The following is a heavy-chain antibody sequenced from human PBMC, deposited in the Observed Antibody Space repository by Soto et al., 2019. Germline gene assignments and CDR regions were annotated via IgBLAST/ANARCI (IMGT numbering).Heavy chain of an antibody. Sequence: QVQLQESGPGLVKPSQTLSLTCTVSGGSTSSDNYWSWIRQPPGEGLEWIGHIYYSGNTDYNPSLKSRLAISIDRSKNQFFLKLSSVTAADTAVYFCAREGGESSDGLYYFDSWGQGSLVTVSS. CDR2: IYYSGNT. J-gene: IGHJ4*02. CDR1: GGSTSSDNY. CDR3: AREGGESSDGLYYFDS. D-gene: IGHD3-16*01. V-gene: IGHV4-30-4*01.